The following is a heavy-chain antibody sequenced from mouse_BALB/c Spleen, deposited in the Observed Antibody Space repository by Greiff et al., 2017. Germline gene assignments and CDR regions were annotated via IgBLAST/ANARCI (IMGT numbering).Heavy chain of an antibody. Sequence: QVQLKESGPGLVAPSQSLSITCTVSGFSLTSYGVHWVRQPPGKGLEWLGVIWAGGSTNYNSALMSRLSISKDNSKSQVFLKMNSLQTDDTAMYYCARAFYYYGSREDAMDYWGQGTSVTVSS. J-gene: IGHJ4*01. CDR1: GFSLTSYG. D-gene: IGHD1-1*01. V-gene: IGHV2-9*02. CDR2: IWAGGST. CDR3: ARAFYYYGSREDAMDY.